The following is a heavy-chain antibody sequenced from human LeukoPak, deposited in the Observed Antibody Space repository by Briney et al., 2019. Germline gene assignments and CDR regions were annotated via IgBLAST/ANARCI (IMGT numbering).Heavy chain of an antibody. V-gene: IGHV3-30*18. D-gene: IGHD3-10*01. J-gene: IGHJ4*02. CDR1: GFTFSSYG. CDR2: ISYDGSNK. Sequence: PGGSLRLSCAASGFTFSSYGMHWVRQAPGKGLEWVAVISYDGSNKYYADSVKGRFTISRDNSKNTLYLQMNSLRAEDTAVYYCAKGLNYYGSGGPPIDYWGQGTLVTVSS. CDR3: AKGLNYYGSGGPPIDY.